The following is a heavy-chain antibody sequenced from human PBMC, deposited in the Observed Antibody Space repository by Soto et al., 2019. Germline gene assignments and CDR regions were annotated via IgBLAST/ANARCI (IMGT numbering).Heavy chain of an antibody. V-gene: IGHV4-30-4*01. J-gene: IGHJ6*02. D-gene: IGHD3-10*01. CDR1: GGSISSGDYY. CDR2: IYYSGST. Sequence: SETLSLTCTVSGGSISSGDYYWSWIRQPPGKGLEWIGYIYYSGSTYYNPSLKSRVTISVDTSKNQFSLKLSSVTAADTAVYYRARGGGMVRGAFDYYYYGMDVWGQGTTVTVSS. CDR3: ARGGGMVRGAFDYYYYGMDV.